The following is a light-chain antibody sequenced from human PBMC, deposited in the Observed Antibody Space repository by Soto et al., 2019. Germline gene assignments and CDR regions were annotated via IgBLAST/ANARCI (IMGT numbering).Light chain of an antibody. V-gene: IGKV1-12*01. CDR1: QPISSW. J-gene: IGKJ5*01. CDR2: AAS. CDR3: QQANSFPIT. Sequence: DIQMTQSPPTLSASVGDRVTITCRASQPISSWLAWYHQKPGKAPKLLIYAASSLQSGVPSRFSGSGSGIDFTLTISSLQLEDFATYYCQQANSFPITFGQGTRLEIK.